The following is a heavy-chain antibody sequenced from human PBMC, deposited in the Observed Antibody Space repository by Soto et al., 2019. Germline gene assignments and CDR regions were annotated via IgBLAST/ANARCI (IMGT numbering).Heavy chain of an antibody. CDR1: GYTFSSYA. CDR2: ISGSGGST. V-gene: IGHV3-23*01. Sequence: GGSLGLSCAASGYTFSSYAMSWVRQAPGKGLEWVSAISGSGGSTYYADSVKGRFTISRDNSKNTLYLQMNSLRAEDTAVYYCAKVSAVAEDYWGQGTLVTVSS. CDR3: AKVSAVAEDY. J-gene: IGHJ4*02. D-gene: IGHD6-19*01.